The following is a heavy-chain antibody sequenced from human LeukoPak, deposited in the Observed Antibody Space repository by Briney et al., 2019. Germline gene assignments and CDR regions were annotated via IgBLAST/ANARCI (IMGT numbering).Heavy chain of an antibody. CDR3: AKLRGVTSWYFDY. J-gene: IGHJ4*02. D-gene: IGHD3-10*01. Sequence: PGGSLRLSCAASGFTFSIYAMSWVRQAPGKGLEWVSTISKSGDSAYADSVKGRFTISRDNSKNTLSLQMNSLRAEDTAVYYCAKLRGVTSWYFDYWGQGTLVTVSS. CDR2: ISKSGDSA. CDR1: GFTFSIYA. V-gene: IGHV3-23*01.